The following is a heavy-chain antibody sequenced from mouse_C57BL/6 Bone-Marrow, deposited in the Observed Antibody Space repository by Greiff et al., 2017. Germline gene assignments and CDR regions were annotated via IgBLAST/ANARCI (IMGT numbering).Heavy chain of an antibody. Sequence: VQLQQPGAELVRPGSSVKLSCKASGYTFTSYWMHWVKQRPIQGLEWIGNIDPSDSETHYNQKFKDKATLTVDKSSSTAYMPLSSLTSEDSAVYYCAKNGGYAKDYWGQGTSVTVSS. CDR3: AKNGGYAKDY. CDR2: IDPSDSET. CDR1: GYTFTSYW. V-gene: IGHV1-52*01. J-gene: IGHJ4*01.